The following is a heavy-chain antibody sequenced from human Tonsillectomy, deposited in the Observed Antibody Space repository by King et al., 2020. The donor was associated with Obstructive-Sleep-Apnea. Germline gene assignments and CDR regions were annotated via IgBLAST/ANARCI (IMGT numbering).Heavy chain of an antibody. CDR3: AKDSMDYDILTGPVDY. CDR1: GFTFRSYA. CDR2: ISGSGGST. V-gene: IGHV3-23*04. Sequence: VQLVESGGGLVQPGGSLSLRLSCAGSGFTFRSYAISWVRQAPGKGLGWVSGISGSGGSTYYADSVKGRFTISRDNSKNTLYLQMNSLRAEDTAVYYCAKDSMDYDILTGPVDYWGQGTLAT. D-gene: IGHD3-9*01. J-gene: IGHJ4*02.